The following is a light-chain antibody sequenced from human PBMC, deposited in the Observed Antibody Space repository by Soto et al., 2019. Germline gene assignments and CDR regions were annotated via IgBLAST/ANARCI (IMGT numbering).Light chain of an antibody. Sequence: QSVLTQPASVSGSPGQSITISCTGTSSDVGGYNYVSWYQQHPGKAPKLMIYEVSNRPSGVSNRFSGSKSGNTASLTISGLQAEDEGDYYCSSYTSSTTPHVFGTGTNLTVL. J-gene: IGLJ1*01. CDR3: SSYTSSTTPHV. CDR2: EVS. CDR1: SSDVGGYNY. V-gene: IGLV2-14*01.